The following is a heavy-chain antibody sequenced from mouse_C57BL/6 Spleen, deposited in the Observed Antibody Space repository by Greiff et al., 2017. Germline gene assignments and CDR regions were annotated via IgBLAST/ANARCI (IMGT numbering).Heavy chain of an antibody. D-gene: IGHD1-1*01. V-gene: IGHV1-82*01. CDR2: IYPGDGDT. J-gene: IGHJ1*03. Sequence: QVQLKESGPELVKPGASVKISCKASGYAFSSSWMNWVKQRPGKGLEWIGRIYPGDGDTNYNGKFKGKATLTADKSSSTAYMQLSSLTSEDSAVCFCARLYYYGSSSHWYFDVWGTGTTVTVSS. CDR3: ARLYYYGSSSHWYFDV. CDR1: GYAFSSSW.